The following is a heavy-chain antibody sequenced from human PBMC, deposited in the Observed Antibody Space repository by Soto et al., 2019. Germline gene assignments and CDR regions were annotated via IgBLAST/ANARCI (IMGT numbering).Heavy chain of an antibody. CDR3: ARGLLDFWSGYYLYYFDY. D-gene: IGHD3-3*01. CDR1: GGSFSGYY. CDR2: INHSGST. J-gene: IGHJ4*02. V-gene: IGHV4-34*01. Sequence: SETLSLTCAVYGGSFSGYYWSWIRQPPGKGLEWIGEINHSGSTNYNPSLKSRVTISVDTSKNQFSLKLSSVTAADTAVYYCARGLLDFWSGYYLYYFDYWGQGTLVTVSS.